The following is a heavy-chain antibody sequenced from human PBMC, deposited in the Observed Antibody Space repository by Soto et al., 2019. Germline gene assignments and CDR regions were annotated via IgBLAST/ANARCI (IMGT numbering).Heavy chain of an antibody. V-gene: IGHV3-21*01. J-gene: IGHJ3*02. D-gene: IGHD3-9*01. CDR3: AASYYAIFTGHFAFDI. CDR1: GFTFSSYS. Sequence: PGGSLRLSCAASGFTFSSYSMNWVRQAPGKGLEWVSSISSSSSYIYYADSVKGRFTISRDNAKNSLYLQMNSLRAEDTAVYYCAASYYAIFTGHFAFDIRAHRTMVTGSS. CDR2: ISSSSSYI.